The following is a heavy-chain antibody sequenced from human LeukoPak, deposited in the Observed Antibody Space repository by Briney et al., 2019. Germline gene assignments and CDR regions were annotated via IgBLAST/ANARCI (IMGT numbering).Heavy chain of an antibody. J-gene: IGHJ4*02. D-gene: IGHD1-1*01. Sequence: GGPLRLSCAASGFTFSSYAMSWVRQARGKGLEWVSAISCSGGSTYYADSATGLFTISRDNSKHTLHLQMNSVRAEDTAVYYCAKGVVGRVNRGTLYDYWGQGTLVTVSS. CDR3: AKGVVGRVNRGTLYDY. CDR1: GFTFSSYA. V-gene: IGHV3-23*01. CDR2: ISCSGGST.